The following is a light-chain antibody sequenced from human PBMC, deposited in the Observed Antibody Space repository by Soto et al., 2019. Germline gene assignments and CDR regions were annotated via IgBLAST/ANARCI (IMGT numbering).Light chain of an antibody. J-gene: IGKJ1*01. CDR3: QQYIHPPQT. CDR1: QTINNNY. Sequence: EVVLTQSPGTLSLSPGERATLSCRASQTINNNYLAWYQQKPGQAPRLLIYGASNRATGIPDRFSGSGSVTDFTLTISRLEPEESAMYYCQQYIHPPQTFGQGTKVEIK. V-gene: IGKV3-20*01. CDR2: GAS.